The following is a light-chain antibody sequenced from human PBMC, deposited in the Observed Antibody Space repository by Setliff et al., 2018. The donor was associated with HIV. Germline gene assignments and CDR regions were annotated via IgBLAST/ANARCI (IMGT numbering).Light chain of an antibody. CDR2: EVR. Sequence: HSALTQPASVSGSPGQSITISCTGTSSDVGGYSYVSWYQQHPGKAPKLIIYEVRNRPSGVSDRFSGSKSGNTASLTISGLQAEDEADYYCSSYASTNTLPFGTGTKVTVL. CDR3: SSYASTNTLP. J-gene: IGLJ1*01. V-gene: IGLV2-14*01. CDR1: SSDVGGYSY.